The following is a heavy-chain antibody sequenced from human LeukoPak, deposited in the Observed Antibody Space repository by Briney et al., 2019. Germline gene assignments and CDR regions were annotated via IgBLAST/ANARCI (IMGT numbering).Heavy chain of an antibody. J-gene: IGHJ5*01. V-gene: IGHV3-74*01. Sequence: GGSLRLSCAASGFTFSSYWMHWVRQAPGKGLMWVSRINGDGSSTSYADSVKGRFTISRDNAKNTLYLQMNSLRADDTAVYYCARRYCSSTSCVNWFGSWGQGSLVTVSS. D-gene: IGHD2-2*01. CDR1: GFTFSSYW. CDR3: ARRYCSSTSCVNWFGS. CDR2: INGDGSST.